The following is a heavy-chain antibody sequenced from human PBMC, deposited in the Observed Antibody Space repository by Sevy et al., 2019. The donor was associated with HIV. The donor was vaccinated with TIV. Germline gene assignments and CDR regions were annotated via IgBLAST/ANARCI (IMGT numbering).Heavy chain of an antibody. D-gene: IGHD6-13*01. V-gene: IGHV3-23*01. Sequence: GGSLRLSCAASGFTSSSYAMSWVRQAPGKGLEWVSAISGSGGSTYYADSVKGRFTISRDSSKNTLYLQMNSLRAEDTAVYYCAKAGGTGIAAAGQDYWGQGTLVTVSS. CDR2: ISGSGGST. CDR1: GFTSSSYA. J-gene: IGHJ4*02. CDR3: AKAGGTGIAAAGQDY.